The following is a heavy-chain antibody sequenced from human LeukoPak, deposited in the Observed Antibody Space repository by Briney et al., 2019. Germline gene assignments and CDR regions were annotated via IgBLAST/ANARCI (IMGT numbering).Heavy chain of an antibody. J-gene: IGHJ4*02. Sequence: GGSLRLSCAASGFTFDDYVMHWVRQAPGKGLEWVSGITWNSGSIDYADSVKGRFTISRDNAKNSLYLQMNSLRAEDTALYYCAKSRSGGNYGDFDYWGQGTLVTVSS. CDR3: AKSRSGGNYGDFDY. CDR1: GFTFDDYV. V-gene: IGHV3-9*01. CDR2: ITWNSGSI. D-gene: IGHD1-7*01.